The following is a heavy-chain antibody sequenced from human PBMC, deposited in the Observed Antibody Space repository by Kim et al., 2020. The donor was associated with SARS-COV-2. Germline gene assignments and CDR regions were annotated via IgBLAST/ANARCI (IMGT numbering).Heavy chain of an antibody. D-gene: IGHD1-26*01. Sequence: PSLKSRVTISVDTSKNQFSLKLSSVTAADTAVYYCARQGYSGSYFLPRGVWGQGTTVTVSS. V-gene: IGHV4-39*01. J-gene: IGHJ6*02. CDR3: ARQGYSGSYFLPRGV.